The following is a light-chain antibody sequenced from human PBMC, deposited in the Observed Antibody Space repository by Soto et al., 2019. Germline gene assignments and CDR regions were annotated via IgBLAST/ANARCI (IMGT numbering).Light chain of an antibody. Sequence: SYDLAHTPSVSGSPGQTARITCSGDELSKQYVYWYQQKPGQAPVLVIYKDTERASGIPERFSASSSGTTVTLTISGVRAEDEADYYCQSSDDTGNYYLFGTGTKVTAL. V-gene: IGLV3-25*02. CDR3: QSSDDTGNYYL. J-gene: IGLJ1*01. CDR1: ELSKQY. CDR2: KDT.